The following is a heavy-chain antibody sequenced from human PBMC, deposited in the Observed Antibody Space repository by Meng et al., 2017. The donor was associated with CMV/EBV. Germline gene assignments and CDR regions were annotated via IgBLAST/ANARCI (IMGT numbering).Heavy chain of an antibody. D-gene: IGHD2-21*01. CDR2: IIPILGIA. V-gene: IGHV1-69*02. CDR1: GGTFSSYT. CDR3: ARDTSKLWGWGY. J-gene: IGHJ4*02. Sequence: SVKVSCKASGGTFSSYTISWVRQAPGQGLEWMGRIIPILGIANYAQKFQGRVTITADKSTSTAYMELSSLKSEDTAVYYCARDTSKLWGWGYWGRGTLVTVSS.